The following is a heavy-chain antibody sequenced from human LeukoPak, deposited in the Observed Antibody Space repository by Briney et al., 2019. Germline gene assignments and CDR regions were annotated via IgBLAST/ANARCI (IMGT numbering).Heavy chain of an antibody. V-gene: IGHV3-7*03. Sequence: PGGSLRLSCTTSGFTFSSYWMNWVRQAPGKGLEWVANIKHDGSETYHVDSVKGRFTISRDNAQNSLYLQMNSLRAEDTAVYYCARQVVTATTYFDYWGQGTLVTVSS. CDR1: GFTFSSYW. D-gene: IGHD2-21*02. CDR3: ARQVVTATTYFDY. CDR2: IKHDGSET. J-gene: IGHJ4*02.